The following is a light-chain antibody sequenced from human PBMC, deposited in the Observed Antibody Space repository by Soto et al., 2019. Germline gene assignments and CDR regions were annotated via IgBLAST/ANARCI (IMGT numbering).Light chain of an antibody. CDR3: QQANSFPLT. CDR2: AAS. CDR1: QTISTY. J-gene: IGKJ4*01. V-gene: IGKV1-12*01. Sequence: DIQMTQSPSPLSASVGDRVTITCRASQTISTYLNWYQQKPGKAPKLLIYAASSLQSGVPSRFSGSGSGTDFTLTISSLQPEDFATYYCQQANSFPLTVGGGTKVDIK.